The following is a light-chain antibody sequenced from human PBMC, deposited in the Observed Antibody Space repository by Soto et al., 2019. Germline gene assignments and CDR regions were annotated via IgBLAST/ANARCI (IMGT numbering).Light chain of an antibody. Sequence: QSALTQPASVSGSPGQSITISCTGTSSDVGGYNYVSWYQQHPGKAPKLMIFDVNNRPSGVSNRFSGSKSGNTASLTISGLQAEDEADYYCCSYTSSSNYVFGTGTKVTVL. CDR3: CSYTSSSNYV. V-gene: IGLV2-14*01. CDR1: SSDVGGYNY. J-gene: IGLJ1*01. CDR2: DVN.